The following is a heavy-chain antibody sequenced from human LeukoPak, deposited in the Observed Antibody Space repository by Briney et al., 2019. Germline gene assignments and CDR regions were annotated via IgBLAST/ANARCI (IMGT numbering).Heavy chain of an antibody. D-gene: IGHD3-3*01. CDR2: MNPNSGNT. Sequence: ASVKVSCKASGYTFTSYDINWVRQATGQGLEWMGWMNPNSGNTGYAQKFQGRVTITRNTSISTAYMELSSLRSEDTAVYYCARGGGSTIFGVVIRYHLTHWGQGTLVTVSS. CDR3: ARGGGSTIFGVVIRYHLTH. V-gene: IGHV1-8*03. J-gene: IGHJ4*02. CDR1: GYTFTSYD.